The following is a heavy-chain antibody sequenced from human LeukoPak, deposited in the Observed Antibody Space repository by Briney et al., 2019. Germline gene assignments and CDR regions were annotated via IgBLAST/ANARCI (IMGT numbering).Heavy chain of an antibody. CDR1: GFTFSSYW. V-gene: IGHV3-74*01. J-gene: IGHJ4*02. CDR2: INNDGSST. D-gene: IGHD2-15*01. Sequence: PGGSLRLSCAASGFTFSSYWMHWVRQAPGKGLVWVSHINNDGSSTSHADSVKGRFTISRDNAKNTLYLQMNSLRTEDTAVYYCACYGIAPPYWGQGTLVTVSS. CDR3: ACYGIAPPY.